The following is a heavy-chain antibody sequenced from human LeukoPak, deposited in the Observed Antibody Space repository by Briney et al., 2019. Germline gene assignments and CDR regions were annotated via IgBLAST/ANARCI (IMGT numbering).Heavy chain of an antibody. CDR1: GYTFTNYG. CDR2: ISAYNGNT. CDR3: ARRLPSGYYNAMDV. Sequence: ASVKVSCKASGYTFTNYGISWVRQAPGQGLEWMGWISAYNGNTNYAQNLQGRVTMTTDTSTSTANMELRSQRSDDTAVYYCARRLPSGYYNAMDVWGQGTTVTVSS. V-gene: IGHV1-18*01. D-gene: IGHD2/OR15-2a*01. J-gene: IGHJ6*02.